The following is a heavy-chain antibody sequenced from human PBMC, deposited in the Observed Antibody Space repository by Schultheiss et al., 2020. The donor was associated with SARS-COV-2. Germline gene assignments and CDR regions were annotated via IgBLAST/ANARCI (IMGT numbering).Heavy chain of an antibody. CDR3: AKDGGVYRYFDS. J-gene: IGHJ4*02. CDR1: GFTFSSPT. Sequence: GGSLRLSCAASGFTFSSPTMSWVRQAPGKGLEWVSAISSGGGSTYYADSVKGRFTISRDNSKNTLYLQMNSLRADDTAVYYCAKDGGVYRYFDSWGQGTLVTVSS. CDR2: ISSGGGST. D-gene: IGHD2-15*01. V-gene: IGHV3-23*01.